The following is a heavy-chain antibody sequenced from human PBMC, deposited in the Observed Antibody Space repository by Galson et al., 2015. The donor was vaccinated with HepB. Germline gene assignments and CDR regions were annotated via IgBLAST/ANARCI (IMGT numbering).Heavy chain of an antibody. CDR3: ARDLGNDRPSPFDY. Sequence: SVKVSCKASGYTFTHNYLHWVRQAPGQGPEWMGWIAPNSGATNYPQKFQGRVTMTRDTSISTIYMELNRLTSDDTAVYFCARDLGNDRPSPFDYWGQGTLVTVSS. CDR2: IAPNSGAT. V-gene: IGHV1-2*02. D-gene: IGHD3-16*01. CDR1: GYTFTHNY. J-gene: IGHJ4*02.